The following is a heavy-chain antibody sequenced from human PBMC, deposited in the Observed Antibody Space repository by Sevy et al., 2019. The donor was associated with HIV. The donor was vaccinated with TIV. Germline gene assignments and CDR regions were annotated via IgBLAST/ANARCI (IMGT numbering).Heavy chain of an antibody. J-gene: IGHJ4*02. V-gene: IGHV3-9*01. CDR2: ISWNSGSI. Sequence: GGSLRLSCAASGFTFDDYAMHWVRQAPGKGLEWVSGISWNSGSIGYADSVKGRFTISRDNAKNSLYLQINSLRAEDTALYYCAKVSGMTTVTTFYDYWGQGTLVTVSS. CDR3: AKVSGMTTVTTFYDY. D-gene: IGHD4-17*01. CDR1: GFTFDDYA.